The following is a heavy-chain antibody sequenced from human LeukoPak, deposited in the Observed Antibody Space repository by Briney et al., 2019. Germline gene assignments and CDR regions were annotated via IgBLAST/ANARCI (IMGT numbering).Heavy chain of an antibody. CDR2: ISGSGSST. CDR3: ARDPPQQRS. D-gene: IGHD6-25*01. J-gene: IGHJ5*02. V-gene: IGHV3-23*01. CDR1: GFTFSNYA. Sequence: PGGSLRLSCAASGFTFSNYAMTWVRQAPGKGLEWVSGISGSGSSTYYADSVKGRFTLSRDYPKNTLYLQMNSLRAEDTAVYYCARDPPQQRSWGQGTLVTVSS.